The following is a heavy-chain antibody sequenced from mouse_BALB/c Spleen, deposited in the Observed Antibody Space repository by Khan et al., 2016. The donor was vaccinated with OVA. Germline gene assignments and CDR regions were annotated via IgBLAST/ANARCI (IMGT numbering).Heavy chain of an antibody. Sequence: DLVKPGASVKLSCKASGYTFTSYWINWIKQRPGQGLEWIGRIAPGSGSTSYNEMFKDKTILTIDTSSTTAYIQLISLSSEDSAVYFCARSNYYGSGLYAMDNWGQGTSVTVSS. CDR1: GYTFTSYW. J-gene: IGHJ4*01. CDR3: ARSNYYGSGLYAMDN. CDR2: IAPGSGST. D-gene: IGHD1-1*01. V-gene: IGHV1S41*01.